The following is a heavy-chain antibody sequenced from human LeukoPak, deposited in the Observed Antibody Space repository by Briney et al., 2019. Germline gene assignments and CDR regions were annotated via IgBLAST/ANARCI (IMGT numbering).Heavy chain of an antibody. D-gene: IGHD6-6*01. J-gene: IGHJ4*02. CDR2: ISNSGGST. CDR3: AKETSSSFDY. CDR1: GFTFSSYA. Sequence: RPGGSLRLSCAASGFTFSSYAMNGVRQAPGKGLEWVSGISNSGGSTYYADSVKGRFTISRDNSKNPLYLQMNSLRAEDTAVYYCAKETSSSFDYWGQGTLVTVSS. V-gene: IGHV3-23*01.